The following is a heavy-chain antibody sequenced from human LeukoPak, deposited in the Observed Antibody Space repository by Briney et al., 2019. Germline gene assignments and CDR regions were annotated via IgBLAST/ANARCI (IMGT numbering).Heavy chain of an antibody. J-gene: IGHJ4*02. Sequence: GGSLRLSCVASGFTFSSHAMGWVRQAPGKGLEWVSAISSSGISTYYADSVKGRFTISRDNSKNTLYLQMNSLRAEDTAVYYCAKDMTPYGDSSKVWDYWGQGTLVTVSS. CDR1: GFTFSSHA. V-gene: IGHV3-23*01. D-gene: IGHD4-17*01. CDR2: ISSSGIST. CDR3: AKDMTPYGDSSKVWDY.